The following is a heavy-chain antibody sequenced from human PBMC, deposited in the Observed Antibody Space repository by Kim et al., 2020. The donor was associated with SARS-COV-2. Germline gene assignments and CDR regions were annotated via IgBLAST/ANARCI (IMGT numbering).Heavy chain of an antibody. J-gene: IGHJ6*02. CDR2: ISASGKTK. Sequence: GGSLRLSCSGSGFTFSTYELDWVRQTPGKGLELVSYISASGKTKYHADSVKGRFXXSIDNTKNSLYLHMTKLRVEXTAVYYCAREXXRWXLGMDVWGHXTXVTVS. CDR1: GFTFSTYE. D-gene: IGHD2-21*02. CDR3: AREXXRWXLGMDV. V-gene: IGHV3-48*03.